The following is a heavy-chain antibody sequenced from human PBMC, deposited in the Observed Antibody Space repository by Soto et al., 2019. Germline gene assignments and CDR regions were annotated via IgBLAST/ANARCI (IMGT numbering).Heavy chain of an antibody. J-gene: IGHJ4*02. CDR2: IKSKTDGRTT. V-gene: IGHV3-15*01. CDR3: TTDSRDYGDLLPFDY. Sequence: PEGSLRLSCAASGFTFSNAWMSWVRQAPGKGLERGGRIKSKTDGRTTDCAAAVKGRFTISRDDSKSTLYLQMNSLKTEDTAVYYCTTDSRDYGDLLPFDYWGQGTLVTVSS. CDR1: GFTFSNAW. D-gene: IGHD4-17*01.